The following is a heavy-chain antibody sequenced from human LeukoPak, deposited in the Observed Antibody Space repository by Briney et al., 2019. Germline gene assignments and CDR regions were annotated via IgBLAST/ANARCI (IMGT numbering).Heavy chain of an antibody. V-gene: IGHV3-23*01. CDR2: ISGSGGST. J-gene: IGHJ3*02. Sequence: GGSLRLSCAASGFTFSSYAMSWVRQAPGKGLEWVSAISGSGGSTYYADSVKGRFTISRDNSKNTLYLQMNSLRAEDTAVYYCASTIGYCSGGSCSNDAFDIWGQGTMVTVSS. CDR1: GFTFSSYA. D-gene: IGHD2-15*01. CDR3: ASTIGYCSGGSCSNDAFDI.